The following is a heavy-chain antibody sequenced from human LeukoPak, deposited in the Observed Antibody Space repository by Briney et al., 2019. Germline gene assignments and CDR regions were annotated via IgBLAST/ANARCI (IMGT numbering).Heavy chain of an antibody. V-gene: IGHV3-23*01. J-gene: IGHJ6*02. D-gene: IGHD4-23*01. Sequence: GGSLRLSCEASGLIFSNYAMSWVRQAPGKGLEWVSAISGSGGSTYYADSVKGRFTISRDNSKNTLYLQMNSLRAEDTAVYYCAYGGNSDYYYGMDVWGQGTTVTVSS. CDR3: AYGGNSDYYYGMDV. CDR2: ISGSGGST. CDR1: GLIFSNYA.